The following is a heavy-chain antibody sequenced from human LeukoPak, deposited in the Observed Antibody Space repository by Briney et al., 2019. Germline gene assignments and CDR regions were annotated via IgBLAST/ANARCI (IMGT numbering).Heavy chain of an antibody. CDR3: ARGPDRVTLDY. J-gene: IGHJ4*02. CDR1: GGSISSYY. Sequence: SETLSLTCTVSGGSISSYYWSWIRQPPGKGLEWIGYIYYSGSTNYNPSLKSRVTISVDTSKNQFSLKLSSVTAADTAVYYCARGPDRVTLDYWGQGTLVTVSS. V-gene: IGHV4-59*12. D-gene: IGHD2-21*02. CDR2: IYYSGST.